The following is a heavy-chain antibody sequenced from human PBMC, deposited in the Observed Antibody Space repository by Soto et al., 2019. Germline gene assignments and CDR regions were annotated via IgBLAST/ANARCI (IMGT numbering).Heavy chain of an antibody. CDR3: AREIAARPGDFDY. V-gene: IGHV1-18*01. J-gene: IGHJ4*02. Sequence: GASVKVSCKASGYTFTSYGISWVRQAPGQGLEWMGWISAYNAKTYYAQKLQGRVTMTTDTSTSTAYMELRSLRSGDTAVYFCAREIAARPGDFDYWGQGTLVTVSS. CDR1: GYTFTSYG. D-gene: IGHD6-6*01. CDR2: ISAYNAKT.